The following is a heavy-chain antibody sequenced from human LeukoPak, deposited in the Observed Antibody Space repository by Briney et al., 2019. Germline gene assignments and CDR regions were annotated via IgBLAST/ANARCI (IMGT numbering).Heavy chain of an antibody. Sequence: PGGSLRLSCAASGFTFSSFGMHWVRQAPGKGLEWVAVISYDGSNKYYADSVKGRFTISRDNSKNMLYLQMNSLRAEDTAVYYCAKSHRPVITMIRGSPDWFDPWGQGTLVTVSS. J-gene: IGHJ5*02. CDR1: GFTFSSFG. CDR3: AKSHRPVITMIRGSPDWFDP. D-gene: IGHD3-10*01. V-gene: IGHV3-30*18. CDR2: ISYDGSNK.